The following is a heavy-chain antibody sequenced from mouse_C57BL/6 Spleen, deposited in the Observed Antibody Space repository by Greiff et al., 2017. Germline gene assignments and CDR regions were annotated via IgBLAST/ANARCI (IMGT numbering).Heavy chain of an antibody. D-gene: IGHD1-1*01. J-gene: IGHJ3*01. CDR3: ARYYYGSSPWFAY. Sequence: QVQLQQPGAELVMPGASVKLSCKASGYTFTSYWMHWVKQRPGQGLAWIGEIDPSDSYTNYNQKFKGKSTLTVDKSSSTAYMQLSSLTSEDSAVYYCARYYYGSSPWFAYWGQGTLVTVSA. CDR2: IDPSDSYT. V-gene: IGHV1-69*01. CDR1: GYTFTSYW.